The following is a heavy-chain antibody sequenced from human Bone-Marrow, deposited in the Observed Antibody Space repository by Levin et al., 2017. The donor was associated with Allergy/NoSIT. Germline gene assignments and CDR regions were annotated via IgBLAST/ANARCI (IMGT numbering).Heavy chain of an antibody. CDR3: ASQGAHCSATTCYTAPHDC. V-gene: IGHV1-24*01. D-gene: IGHD2-2*02. Sequence: PGESLKISCQVFGTILTDLPMHWVRQAPGKGPEWMGGFHPEDGKIIYAQKFQGRLTMTEDTSADTAYMELNSLRSEDTAVPYCASQGAHCSATTCYTAPHDCWGQGTLVTVSS. CDR2: FHPEDGKI. J-gene: IGHJ4*02. CDR1: GTILTDLP.